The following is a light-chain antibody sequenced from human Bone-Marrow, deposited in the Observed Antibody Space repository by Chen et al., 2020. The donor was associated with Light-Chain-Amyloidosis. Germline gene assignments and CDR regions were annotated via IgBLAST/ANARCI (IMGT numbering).Light chain of an antibody. V-gene: IGLV3-21*02. CDR3: QVWDRSSDRPV. CDR1: NIGDTS. Sequence: YVLTQPSSVSVAPGQTATNACGGKNIGDTSVHWYQQTPGQAPRLVVSDDSDRPSGIPERLSGSNSGNTATLTISRVEAGDEAYYYCQVWDRSSDRPVFGGGTKLTVL. CDR2: DDS. J-gene: IGLJ3*02.